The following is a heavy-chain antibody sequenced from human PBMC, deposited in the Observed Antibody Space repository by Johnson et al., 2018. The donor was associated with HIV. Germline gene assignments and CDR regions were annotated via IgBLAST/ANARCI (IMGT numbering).Heavy chain of an antibody. V-gene: IGHV3-23*04. Sequence: VLLVESGGGLVQPGGSLRLSCAASGFTFSSYAMSWVRQAPGKGLEWVSAISVSGGSTYYADSVKGRFTISRDNSTNTLYLQMNSLRAEDTAVYYCEKHYYDSSDYPLPFDIWGQGTMVTVSS. D-gene: IGHD3-22*01. CDR1: GFTFSSYA. CDR3: EKHYYDSSDYPLPFDI. J-gene: IGHJ3*02. CDR2: ISVSGGST.